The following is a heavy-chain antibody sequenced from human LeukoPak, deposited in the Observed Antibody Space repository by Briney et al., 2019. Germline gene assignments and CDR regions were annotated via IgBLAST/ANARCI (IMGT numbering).Heavy chain of an antibody. D-gene: IGHD6-19*01. CDR2: FYYTGST. CDR3: ARDLSVAGTNFDY. Sequence: SETLSLTCTVSGGSISSNGYYWGWIRQPPGKGLEWIGSFYYTGSTFYSPSLKSRVTISVDTSKNQSSLKLSSVTAADTAVYYCARDLSVAGTNFDYWGQGTLVTVSS. CDR1: GGSISSNGYY. J-gene: IGHJ4*02. V-gene: IGHV4-39*07.